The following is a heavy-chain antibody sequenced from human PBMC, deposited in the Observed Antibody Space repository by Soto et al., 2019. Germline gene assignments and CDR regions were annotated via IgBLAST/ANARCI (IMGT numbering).Heavy chain of an antibody. D-gene: IGHD3-16*01. J-gene: IGHJ4*02. V-gene: IGHV4-34*01. CDR1: DGSFIAYY. Sequence: SETLSLTCAVYDGSFIAYYLSWVRQPPGKGLEWIGEMNQDGGTYHNPSLKSRVTVALDMSKNQFSLQMKSVTAADTAVYYCAIGRGGNKYWGQGTLVTVS. CDR2: MNQDGGT. CDR3: AIGRGGNKY.